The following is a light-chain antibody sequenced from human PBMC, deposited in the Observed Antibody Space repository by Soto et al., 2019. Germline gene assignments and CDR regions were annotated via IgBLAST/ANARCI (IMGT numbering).Light chain of an antibody. CDR1: QSVSSSY. V-gene: IGKV3-20*01. Sequence: EIVLTQSPGTLSLSPGERATLSCRASQSVSSSYLAWYQRKPGQAPRLLIYGASSRATGIPDRFSGGGSRTDFTLTISRLEPEDFAVYYCQQYHNSPPTFGQGTKVDNK. J-gene: IGKJ1*01. CDR2: GAS. CDR3: QQYHNSPPT.